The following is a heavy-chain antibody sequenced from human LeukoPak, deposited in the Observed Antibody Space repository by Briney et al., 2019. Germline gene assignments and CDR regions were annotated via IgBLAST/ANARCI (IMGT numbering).Heavy chain of an antibody. J-gene: IGHJ4*02. CDR3: AKGRRLYGGNSDCFDY. Sequence: GGSLRLSCAASGFTFSSYAMSWVRQAPGKGLEWVSAISGSGGSTYYADSVKGRFTISRDNSKNTLYLQMNSLRAEDTAVYYCAKGRRLYGGNSDCFDYWGQGTLVTVSS. CDR1: GFTFSSYA. CDR2: ISGSGGST. D-gene: IGHD4-23*01. V-gene: IGHV3-23*01.